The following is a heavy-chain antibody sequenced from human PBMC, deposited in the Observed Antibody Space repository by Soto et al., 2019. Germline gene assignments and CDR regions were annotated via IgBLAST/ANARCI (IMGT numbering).Heavy chain of an antibody. CDR3: ARGIRNYYGVDV. D-gene: IGHD5-18*01. J-gene: IGHJ6*02. CDR2: IKFDGSST. V-gene: IGHV3-74*01. CDR1: GFTFSSYW. Sequence: EVQLVESGGGLVQPGGSLRLSCVASGFTFSSYWMHWVRQAPRKGLVWVSRIKFDGSSTSYAVSGKGRFTISRDNAKNTVYLQMNSLGGEDTGVYYCARGIRNYYGVDVWGQGTTVTVSS.